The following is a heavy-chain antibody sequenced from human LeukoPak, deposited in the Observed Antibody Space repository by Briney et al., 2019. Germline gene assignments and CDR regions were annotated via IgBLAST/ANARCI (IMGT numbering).Heavy chain of an antibody. CDR3: ARSKSTSPTYYFDY. CDR1: GYSFTSYW. J-gene: IGHJ4*02. Sequence: GESLKIYFQGAGYSFTSYWIGWVRPMPGKGLEWMGIIYPGDSDTRYSPSFQGQVTISADKSIDTAYLQWSSLKASDTAMYYCARSKSTSPTYYFDYWGQGTLVTVSS. D-gene: IGHD2/OR15-2a*01. V-gene: IGHV5-51*01. CDR2: IYPGDSDT.